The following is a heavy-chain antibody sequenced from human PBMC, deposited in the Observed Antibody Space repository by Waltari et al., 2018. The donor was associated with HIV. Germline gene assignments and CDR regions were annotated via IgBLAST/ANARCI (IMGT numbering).Heavy chain of an antibody. V-gene: IGHV3-30*18. Sequence: QLQLVEPGGGVVQPGRSLRLSCAASGFPFKPYGLHGVPPAPGKGLEWVAVISYDGSNKDYGDAVKGRFTISKDNSKSTLYLQMNSLRAEDTAVYYCAKDISANYYDSQGGWYYDLWGRGTLVTVSS. J-gene: IGHJ2*01. CDR3: AKDISANYYDSQGGWYYDL. CDR1: GFPFKPYG. CDR2: ISYDGSNK. D-gene: IGHD3-22*01.